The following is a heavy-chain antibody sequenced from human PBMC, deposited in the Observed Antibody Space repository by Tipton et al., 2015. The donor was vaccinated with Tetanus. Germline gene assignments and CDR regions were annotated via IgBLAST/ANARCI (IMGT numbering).Heavy chain of an antibody. Sequence: GLVKPSETLSLMCTVSGASISNYYWSWIRQAPGRRLEWIGYVYLSGSYNYNPSLKSRVTISIDTSKIQFSLQLTSVTAADTAVYYCARGSRYGSGYVSYFDSWGQGMPVTVSS. J-gene: IGHJ4*02. CDR2: VYLSGSY. D-gene: IGHD5-18*01. CDR3: ARGSRYGSGYVSYFDS. V-gene: IGHV4-59*01. CDR1: GASISNYY.